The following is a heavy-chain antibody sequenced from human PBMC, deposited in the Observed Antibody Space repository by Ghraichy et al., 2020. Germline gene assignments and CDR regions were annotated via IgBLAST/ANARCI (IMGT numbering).Heavy chain of an antibody. CDR3: ARAEMATTTNYYYYYGMDV. CDR1: GGSVSSGSYY. CDR2: IYYSGST. D-gene: IGHD5-24*01. J-gene: IGHJ6*02. Sequence: ESLNISCTVSGGSVSSGSYYWSWIRQPPGKGLEWIGYIYYSGSTNYNPSLKSRVTISVDTSKNQFSLKLSSVTAADTAVYYCARAEMATTTNYYYYYGMDVWGQGTTVTVSS. V-gene: IGHV4-61*01.